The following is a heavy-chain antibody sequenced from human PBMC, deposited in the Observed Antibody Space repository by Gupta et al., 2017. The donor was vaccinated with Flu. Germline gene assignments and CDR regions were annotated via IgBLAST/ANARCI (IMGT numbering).Heavy chain of an antibody. CDR3: TREWSTGDY. J-gene: IGHJ4*02. Sequence: GLEWVANIKQEGGEKYYADSVKGRFTISRDDAKNSVYLQMNRLRAEDTAVYYCTREWSTGDYWGQGTLVTVSS. CDR2: IKQEGGEK. V-gene: IGHV3-7*04. D-gene: IGHD5/OR15-5a*01.